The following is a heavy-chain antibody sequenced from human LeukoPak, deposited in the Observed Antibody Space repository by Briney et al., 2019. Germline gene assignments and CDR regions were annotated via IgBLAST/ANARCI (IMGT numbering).Heavy chain of an antibody. Sequence: SETLSLTCSVYGGSFSDYYWSWIRQPPGKGLEWIGEINHSGSTNYNPSLKSRVTLSVDTSKNQFSLKLSSVTAADTALYYCARRVRGVNDAFDIWGQGTMVTVSS. CDR2: INHSGST. D-gene: IGHD3-10*01. V-gene: IGHV4-34*01. J-gene: IGHJ3*02. CDR1: GGSFSDYY. CDR3: ARRVRGVNDAFDI.